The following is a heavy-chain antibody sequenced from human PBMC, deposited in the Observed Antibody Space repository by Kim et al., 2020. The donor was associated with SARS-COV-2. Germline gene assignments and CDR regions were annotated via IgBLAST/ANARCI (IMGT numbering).Heavy chain of an antibody. CDR3: ARARLDPYSSSAGWYFDY. D-gene: IGHD6-6*01. CDR1: GGSISSGGYY. Sequence: SETLSLTCTVSGGSISSGGYYWSWIRQHPGKGLEWIGYIYYSGSTYYNPSLKSRVTISVDTSKNQFSLKLSSVTAADTAVYYCARARLDPYSSSAGWYFDYWGQGTLVTVSS. CDR2: IYYSGST. V-gene: IGHV4-31*03. J-gene: IGHJ4*02.